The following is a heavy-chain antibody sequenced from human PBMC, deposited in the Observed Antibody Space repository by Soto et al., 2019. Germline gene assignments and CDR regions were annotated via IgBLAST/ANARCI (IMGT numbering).Heavy chain of an antibody. CDR2: IFYSGSF. CDR1: GCSISSGTSY. D-gene: IGHD3-3*01. J-gene: IGHJ4*02. CDR3: ARQGMGIRFFDY. Sequence: SETLSLTCTVSGCSISSGTSYWSWIRQRPGKGLEWIGYIFYSGSFYYTPSLRGRVMILADTSKNQFTLRLSSVTAADTAVYYCARQGMGIRFFDYWGQGTLVTVSS. V-gene: IGHV4-31*03.